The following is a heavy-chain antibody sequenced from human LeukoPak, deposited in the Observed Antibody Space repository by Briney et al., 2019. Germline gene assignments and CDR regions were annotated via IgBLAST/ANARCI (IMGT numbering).Heavy chain of an antibody. Sequence: SETLSLTCAVYGGSFSGYYWSWIRQPPGKGLEWIGEINHSGSTNYNPSLKSRVTISVDTSKNQFSLKLSSVTAADTAVYYCARSGYYDSSGYSGSNWYFDLWGRGTLVTVSS. D-gene: IGHD3-22*01. CDR2: INHSGST. CDR1: GGSFSGYY. V-gene: IGHV4-34*01. CDR3: ARSGYYDSSGYSGSNWYFDL. J-gene: IGHJ2*01.